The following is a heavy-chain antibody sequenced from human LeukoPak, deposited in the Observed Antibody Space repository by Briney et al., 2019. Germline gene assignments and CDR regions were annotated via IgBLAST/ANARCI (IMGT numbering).Heavy chain of an antibody. CDR3: ARVYSNSHEPDF. CDR2: ISACNGNT. V-gene: IGHV1-18*01. J-gene: IGHJ4*02. Sequence: AASVKVSCKASGYTFTNYGFIWVRQAPGQGLEWMGWISACNGNTNYAPKLQERVSLTTDTSTNTAYLELRSLRSDDTALYFCARVYSNSHEPDFWGQGTMVTVSS. CDR1: GYTFTNYG. D-gene: IGHD6-13*01.